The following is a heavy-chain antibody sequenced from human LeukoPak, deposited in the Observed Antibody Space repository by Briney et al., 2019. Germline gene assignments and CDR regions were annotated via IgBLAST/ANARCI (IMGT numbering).Heavy chain of an antibody. Sequence: GGSLRLSCAASGYTFSRYWMSWVRQAPGKGLECVANIKEDGGEKYYVDSVKGRFTISRDNAKNSLYLQMNSLRAEDTAVYYCARLGYPWYFDLWGRGTLVTVSS. CDR2: IKEDGGEK. CDR3: ARLGYPWYFDL. J-gene: IGHJ2*01. CDR1: GYTFSRYW. D-gene: IGHD5-18*01. V-gene: IGHV3-7*01.